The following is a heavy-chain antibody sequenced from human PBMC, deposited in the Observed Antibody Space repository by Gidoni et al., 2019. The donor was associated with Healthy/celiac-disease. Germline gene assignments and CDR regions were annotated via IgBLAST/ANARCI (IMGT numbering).Heavy chain of an antibody. Sequence: QLQPQQWGAGLLKPSETLSLTCAVYGASFSGSYWSWNRQPPGKGLEWIGELNHSGRTNYNPSLKSRVTISVDTSKNQFSLTLTSVTAADTAVYSCARSRWTAAGTFFFDYWGQGTLVTVST. CDR3: ARSRWTAAGTFFFDY. CDR2: LNHSGRT. J-gene: IGHJ4*02. D-gene: IGHD6-13*01. CDR1: GASFSGSY. V-gene: IGHV4-34*01.